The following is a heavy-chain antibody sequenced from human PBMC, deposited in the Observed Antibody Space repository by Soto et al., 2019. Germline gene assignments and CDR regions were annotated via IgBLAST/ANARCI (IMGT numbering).Heavy chain of an antibody. D-gene: IGHD1-26*01. CDR1: GFTFSNAW. CDR3: TQLRWELLRYGMDV. J-gene: IGHJ6*02. V-gene: IGHV3-15*07. CDR2: IKSKTDGGTT. Sequence: GGSLRLSCAASGFTFSNAWMNWVRQAPGKGLEWVGRIKSKTDGGTTDYAAPVKGRFTISRDDSRNTVYLQMNSLKPEDTALYYCTQLRWELLRYGMDVWGQGTTVTVSS.